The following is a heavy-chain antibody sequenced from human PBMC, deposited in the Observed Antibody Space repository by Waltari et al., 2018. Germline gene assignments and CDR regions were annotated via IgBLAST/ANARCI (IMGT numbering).Heavy chain of an antibody. CDR1: GFTFSNYA. CDR3: AKSNSGNYNYFYGMDV. Sequence: EVQLLESGGGLVQPGGSLRLSCAASGFTFSNYAMSWVRQAPGKGLELVSVTTGIGGGTSYADSVKGRFTISRDNSKNTLYLQMNSLRAEDTAVYYCAKSNSGNYNYFYGMDVWGQGTTVTVSS. D-gene: IGHD3-10*01. V-gene: IGHV3-23*01. J-gene: IGHJ6*01. CDR2: TTGIGGGT.